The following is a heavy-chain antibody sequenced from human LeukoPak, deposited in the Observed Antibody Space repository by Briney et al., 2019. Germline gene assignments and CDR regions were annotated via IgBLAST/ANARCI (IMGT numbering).Heavy chain of an antibody. CDR3: AREGSQSASGTYPGND. D-gene: IGHD1-26*01. J-gene: IGHJ4*02. CDR1: GFMLSSYW. Sequence: GGSLRLSCAASGFMLSSYWMSWVRQAPGKGLEWVANIKQDGSEKYYVDSVKGRFTISRDNAKNSLFLQMNRLRAEDTAVYFCAREGSQSASGTYPGNDWGQGTLVTVSS. V-gene: IGHV3-7*01. CDR2: IKQDGSEK.